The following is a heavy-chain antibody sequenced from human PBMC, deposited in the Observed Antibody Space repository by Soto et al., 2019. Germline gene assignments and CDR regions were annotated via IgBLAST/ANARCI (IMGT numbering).Heavy chain of an antibody. CDR1: GFSFDTYA. CDR2: ISYEGSNT. J-gene: IGHJ6*02. V-gene: IGHV3-30*15. CDR3: ARVTPGNNLYYFSGLDV. D-gene: IGHD1-1*01. Sequence: QVHLLESGGGVVQPGKSLRLSCVASGFSFDTYAIHWVRQAPGKGLQWVALISYEGSNTYYADSVRGRFTISRDNSKNHLYLQMSTLRPEDSGVYYCARVTPGNNLYYFSGLDVWGQGTSVTVSS.